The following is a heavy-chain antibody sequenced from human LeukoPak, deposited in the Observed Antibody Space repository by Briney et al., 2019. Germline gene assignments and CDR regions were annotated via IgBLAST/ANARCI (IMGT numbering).Heavy chain of an antibody. CDR3: ARGRSSSWFDY. Sequence: PGGSLRLSCAASGFTVSSNYMSWVRQAPGKGLEWVSVIYSDGSTYYADSVKGRFTISRDNSKNTLYLQMNSLRAEDTAVYYCARGRSSSWFDYWGQGTLVTVSS. D-gene: IGHD6-13*01. J-gene: IGHJ5*01. CDR2: IYSDGST. V-gene: IGHV3-53*01. CDR1: GFTVSSNY.